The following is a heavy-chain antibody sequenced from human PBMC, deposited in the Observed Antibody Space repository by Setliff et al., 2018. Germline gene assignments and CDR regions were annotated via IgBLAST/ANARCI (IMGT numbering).Heavy chain of an antibody. CDR1: GYTFSGYY. D-gene: IGHD3-22*01. V-gene: IGHV1-3*01. J-gene: IGHJ5*02. CDR3: ARSYYYDSSAANWFDP. CDR2: INAGNGNT. Sequence: ASVKVSCKASGYTFSGYYMHWVRQAPGQRLEWMGWINAGNGNTKYSQKFQGRVTITADESTSTAYMELSSLRSDDTAEYYCARSYYYDSSAANWFDPWGQGTLVTVSS.